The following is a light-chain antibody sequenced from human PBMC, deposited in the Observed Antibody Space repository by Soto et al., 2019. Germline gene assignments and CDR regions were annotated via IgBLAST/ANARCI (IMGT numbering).Light chain of an antibody. J-gene: IGKJ4*01. CDR1: QGIRND. CDR3: LQDYNYPLT. Sequence: IQMTQSPSSLSASVGYRVTITRRASQGIRNDLGCYQQKKGKAPKLXIYAASSLQSGVPSRFSGSGYGTDFTLTISSLQTEDFATYYCLQDYNYPLTFGGGTKVDIK. V-gene: IGKV1-6*01. CDR2: AAS.